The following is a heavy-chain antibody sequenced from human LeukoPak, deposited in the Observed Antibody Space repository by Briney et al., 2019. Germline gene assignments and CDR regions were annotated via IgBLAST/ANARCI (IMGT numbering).Heavy chain of an antibody. CDR2: ISNNGGST. CDR3: ARAAPSYYDFWSGYNPDY. J-gene: IGHJ4*02. Sequence: GGSLRLSCAASGFTFSSYAMHWVRQAPGKGLEYISAISNNGGSTYYANSVKGRFTISRDNAKNSLYLQMNSLRAEDTAVYYCARAAPSYYDFWSGYNPDYWGQGTLVTVSS. D-gene: IGHD3-3*01. CDR1: GFTFSSYA. V-gene: IGHV3-64*01.